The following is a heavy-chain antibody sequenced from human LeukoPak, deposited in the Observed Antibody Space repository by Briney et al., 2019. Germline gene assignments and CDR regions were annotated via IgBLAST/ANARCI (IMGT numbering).Heavy chain of an antibody. CDR3: AKVGRYGSGRYFDS. CDR2: ISHDGNDK. V-gene: IGHV3-30*18. J-gene: IGHJ4*02. D-gene: IGHD3-10*01. CDR1: GFTFSSYS. Sequence: GGSLRLSCAASGFTFSSYSMNWVRQAPGKGLEWMALISHDGNDKYYADSVKGRFTISRDNSRNTLYLQMNSLRAEDTAVYYCAKVGRYGSGRYFDSWGQGTLVTVSS.